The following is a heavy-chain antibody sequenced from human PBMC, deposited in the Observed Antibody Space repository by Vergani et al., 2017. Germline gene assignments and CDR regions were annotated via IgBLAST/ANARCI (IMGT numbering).Heavy chain of an antibody. D-gene: IGHD4-17*01. V-gene: IGHV1-69-2*01. J-gene: IGHJ6*02. Sequence: VQLVQSGAEVKKPGATMKISCKVSGYTFTDHYMHWVKQAPGKGLEWMGLVDPEDGETIYAEKFKGRVTIAADTSTDTAHLELSSLRSEDTAVYYCATPQTVTTGGMEVCGQGTTVIVSS. CDR1: GYTFTDHY. CDR2: VDPEDGET. CDR3: ATPQTVTTGGMEV.